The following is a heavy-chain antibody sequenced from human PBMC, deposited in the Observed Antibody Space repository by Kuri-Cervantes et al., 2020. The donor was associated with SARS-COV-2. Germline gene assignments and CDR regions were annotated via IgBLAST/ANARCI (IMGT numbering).Heavy chain of an antibody. CDR3: TTDPIVVVPAALHS. Sequence: GESLKISCAASGFTFSNAWMSWVRQAPGKGLEWVGRIKSKTDGGTTDYAAPVKGRFTISRDDSKNTLYLQMNSLKTEDTAVYYCTTDPIVVVPAALHSWGQGTLVTVSS. CDR1: GFTFSNAW. D-gene: IGHD2-2*01. V-gene: IGHV3-15*01. J-gene: IGHJ5*02. CDR2: IKSKTDGGTT.